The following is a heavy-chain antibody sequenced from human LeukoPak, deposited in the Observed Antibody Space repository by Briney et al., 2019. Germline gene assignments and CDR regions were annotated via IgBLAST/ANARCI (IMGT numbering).Heavy chain of an antibody. CDR3: ARGYSSSWYYFDY. V-gene: IGHV4-59*08. CDR2: IDYTGTA. D-gene: IGHD6-13*01. Sequence: PSETLSLTCTVSGGSISSHYWSWIRQPPGKGLEWIGYIDYTGTANYNPSLKSRVTISLDTSKNQFSLKLSSVTAADTAIYYCARGYSSSWYYFDYWGQGTLVTVSS. J-gene: IGHJ4*02. CDR1: GGSISSHY.